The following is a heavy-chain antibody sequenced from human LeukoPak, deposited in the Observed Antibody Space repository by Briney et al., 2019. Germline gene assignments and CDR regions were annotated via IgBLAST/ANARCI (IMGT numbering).Heavy chain of an antibody. J-gene: IGHJ4*02. V-gene: IGHV4-39*01. Sequence: SETLSLTCTVSGGSISSSSYYWGWIRQPPGQGLEWIGSIYYSGSTYYNPSLKSRVTISVDTSKNQLSLKLSSVTAADTAVYYCAGTSDYGDYVGYWGQGTLVTVSS. CDR3: AGTSDYGDYVGY. D-gene: IGHD4-17*01. CDR1: GGSISSSSYY. CDR2: IYYSGST.